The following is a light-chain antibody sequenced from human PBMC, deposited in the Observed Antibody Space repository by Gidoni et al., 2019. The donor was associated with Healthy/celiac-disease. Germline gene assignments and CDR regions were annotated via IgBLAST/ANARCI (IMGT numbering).Light chain of an antibody. CDR2: EGS. CDR1: SSDVGSYNL. CDR3: CSYAGSSTYV. V-gene: IGLV2-23*01. J-gene: IGLJ1*01. Sequence: QSALTQPASVSGSPGPSITISCTGTSSDVGSYNLVSWYQQHPGKAPKLMIYEGSKRPSGVSNRFSGSKSGNTASLTSSGLQAEDEADYYCCSYAGSSTYVFGTGTKVTVL.